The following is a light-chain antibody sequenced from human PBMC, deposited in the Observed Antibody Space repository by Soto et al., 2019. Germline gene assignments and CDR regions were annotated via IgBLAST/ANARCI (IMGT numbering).Light chain of an antibody. CDR3: QSYDSSLSGLV. Sequence: QSVLTQPPSVSGAPGQRVTISCTGSSSNIGAGYHVHWYQQLPGTAPKLLIYGNSNRPSGVPDRFSGSKSGTSASLAITGLQAEDEADYYCQSYDSSLSGLVFGTGTKVTVL. V-gene: IGLV1-40*01. CDR1: SSNIGAGYH. CDR2: GNS. J-gene: IGLJ1*01.